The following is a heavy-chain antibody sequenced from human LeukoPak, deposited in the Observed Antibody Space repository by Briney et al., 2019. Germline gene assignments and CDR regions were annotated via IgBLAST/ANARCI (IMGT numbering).Heavy chain of an antibody. D-gene: IGHD6-19*01. CDR2: ISGSGGST. J-gene: IGHJ4*02. CDR1: GFTFRSHG. Sequence: GGTLRLSCAASGFTFRSHGMSWVRQAPGKGLEWVSAISGSGGSTYYADSVKGRFTISRDNSKNTLYLQMNSLRAEDTAVYYCAKGTQWPDYFDYWGQGTLVTVSS. CDR3: AKGTQWPDYFDY. V-gene: IGHV3-23*01.